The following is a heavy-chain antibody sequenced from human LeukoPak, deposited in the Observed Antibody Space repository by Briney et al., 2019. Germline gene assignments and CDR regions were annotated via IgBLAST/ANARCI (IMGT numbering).Heavy chain of an antibody. V-gene: IGHV3-7*01. J-gene: IGHJ3*02. Sequence: GGSLRLSCADSGSTFSIYWMSWVRQAPGKGLEWVANIKQDGSEKHYVDSVKGRFTVSRDNAKNSLYLQMDSLRAEDTAVYYCVRKNAFDMWGQGTVVTVSS. CDR3: VRKNAFDM. CDR1: GSTFSIYW. CDR2: IKQDGSEK.